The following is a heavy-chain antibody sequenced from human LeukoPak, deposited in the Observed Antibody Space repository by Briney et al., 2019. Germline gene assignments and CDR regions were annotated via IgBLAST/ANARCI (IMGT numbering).Heavy chain of an antibody. CDR1: GYTFTSYD. CDR2: ISAYNGNI. CDR3: ARGRYCSSTSCSPSFYFDF. D-gene: IGHD2-2*01. Sequence: GASVKVSCRASGYTFTSYDISWVRQAPGQGLEWMGWISAYNGNINYAQNFQGRVTMTTDTSTSTAYMELRSLRSDDTAVYYCARGRYCSSTSCSPSFYFDFWGQGTLVTVSS. V-gene: IGHV1-18*01. J-gene: IGHJ4*02.